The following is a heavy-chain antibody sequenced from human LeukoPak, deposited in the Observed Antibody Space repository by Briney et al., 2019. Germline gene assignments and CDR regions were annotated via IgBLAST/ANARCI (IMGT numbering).Heavy chain of an antibody. CDR3: AKDRRQDSSGYLGY. CDR2: ISYDGSNK. J-gene: IGHJ4*02. CDR1: GFTFSSYA. Sequence: PGGSLRLSCAASGFTFSSYAMHWVRQAPGKGLEWVAVISYDGSNKYYADSVKGRFTISRDNSKNTLYLQMNSLRAEDTAVYYCAKDRRQDSSGYLGYWGRGTLVTVSS. V-gene: IGHV3-30-3*01. D-gene: IGHD3-22*01.